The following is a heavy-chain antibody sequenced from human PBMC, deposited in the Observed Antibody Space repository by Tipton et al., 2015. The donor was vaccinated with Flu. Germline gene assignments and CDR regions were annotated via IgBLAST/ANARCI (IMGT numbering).Heavy chain of an antibody. CDR3: ARDRGSWYGVDY. Sequence: TLSLTCTVSGGSISSYYWSWIRQPPGKGLEWIGYIYYSGSTNYNPSLKSRVTISVDTSKNQFSLKLSSVTAADTAVYYCARDRGSWYGVDYWGQGTLVTVSS. D-gene: IGHD6-13*01. J-gene: IGHJ4*02. CDR1: GGSISSYY. V-gene: IGHV4-59*12. CDR2: IYYSGST.